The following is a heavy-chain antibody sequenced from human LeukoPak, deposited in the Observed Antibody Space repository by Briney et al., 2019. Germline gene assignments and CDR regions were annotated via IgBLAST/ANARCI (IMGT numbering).Heavy chain of an antibody. CDR1: GFTFDDYG. CDR3: ARGVTGVVISRWYYFDY. J-gene: IGHJ4*02. Sequence: PGGSLRLSCAASGFTFDDYGMSWVRQAPGKGLEWVSGINWNGGSTGYADSVKGRFTISRDNAKNSLYLQMNSLRAEDTALYHCARGVTGVVISRWYYFDYWGQGTLVTVSS. D-gene: IGHD3-3*01. V-gene: IGHV3-20*01. CDR2: INWNGGST.